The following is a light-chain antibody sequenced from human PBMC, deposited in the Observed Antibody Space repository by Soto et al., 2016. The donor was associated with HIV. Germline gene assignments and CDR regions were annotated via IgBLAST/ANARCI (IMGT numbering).Light chain of an antibody. Sequence: DIQLTQSPSFLSASVGDRVTITCRASQSIGSYLAWYQQKPGKAPELLIHSASTLQSGVPSRFSGSGSGTEFTLTISSLQPEDFATYYCQQYNSYPYTFGQGPTWRSN. V-gene: IGKV1-9*01. CDR1: QSIGSY. CDR3: QQYNSYPYT. J-gene: IGKJ2*01. CDR2: SAS.